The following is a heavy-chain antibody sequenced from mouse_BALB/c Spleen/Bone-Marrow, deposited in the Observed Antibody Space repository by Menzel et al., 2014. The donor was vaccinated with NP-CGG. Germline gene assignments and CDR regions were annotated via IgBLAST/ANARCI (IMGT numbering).Heavy chain of an antibody. J-gene: IGHJ2*01. V-gene: IGHV14-3*02. D-gene: IGHD2-12*01. Sequence: EVQLQQSGAELVNPGASVKLSCTASGFNIKDTYMHWVKQWPEQGLEWIGRVDPANGNTKYDPKFQGKATITADTSSNTDFLQLSSLASEDTAVYYCARYRLGTYFDYWGEGATLTVSS. CDR1: GFNIKDTY. CDR2: VDPANGNT. CDR3: ARYRLGTYFDY.